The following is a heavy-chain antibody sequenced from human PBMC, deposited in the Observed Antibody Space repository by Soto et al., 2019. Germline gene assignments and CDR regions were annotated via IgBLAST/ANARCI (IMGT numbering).Heavy chain of an antibody. V-gene: IGHV1-3*01. CDR3: AREMDIVATISNWFDP. Sequence: QVQLVQSGAEVKKPGASVKVSCKASGYTFTSYAMHWVRQAPGQRLEWMGWINAGNGNTKYSQKFQGRVTITRDTSASTAYMELSSLRSEDTAVYYCAREMDIVATISNWFDPWGQGTLVTVSS. D-gene: IGHD5-12*01. CDR2: INAGNGNT. CDR1: GYTFTSYA. J-gene: IGHJ5*02.